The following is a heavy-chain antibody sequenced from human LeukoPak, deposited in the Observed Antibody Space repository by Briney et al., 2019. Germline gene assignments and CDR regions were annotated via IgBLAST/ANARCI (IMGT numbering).Heavy chain of an antibody. J-gene: IGHJ4*02. Sequence: PGGSLRLSCTASGFSFGDYCMTWVRQAPGKGLEWVANIRQDGSEKHYVDSVKGRFTISRDNVKNSLYLQMNSLRAEDTAVYYCARAVAAVYFDYWGQGTLVTVSS. CDR1: GFSFGDYC. V-gene: IGHV3-7*01. CDR2: IRQDGSEK. CDR3: ARAVAAVYFDY. D-gene: IGHD6-13*01.